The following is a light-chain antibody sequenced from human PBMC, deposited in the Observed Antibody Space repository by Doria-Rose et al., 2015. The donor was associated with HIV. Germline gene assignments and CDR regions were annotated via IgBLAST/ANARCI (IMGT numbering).Light chain of an antibody. J-gene: IGKJ5*01. CDR3: QQYGTSRGT. Sequence: TQSPGTLSLSPGERATLSCRASQRVKSRYLAWYQQKPGQAPRLLIYDASTRATGITDRFSGSGSGTDFTLTISRLEPEDVAVYYCQQYGTSRGTFGQGTRLEIK. CDR1: QRVKSRY. V-gene: IGKV3-20*01. CDR2: DAS.